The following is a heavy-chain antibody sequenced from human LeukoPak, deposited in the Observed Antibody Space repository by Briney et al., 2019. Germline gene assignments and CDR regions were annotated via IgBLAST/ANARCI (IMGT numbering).Heavy chain of an antibody. CDR1: GGTFSSYA. Sequence: ASVKVSCKASGGTFSSYAISWVRQAPGQGLEWMGGIIPIFGTANYAQKFQGRVTITTDECTSTTYMELSSLRSEDTAVYYCARSLRGRKYFDYWGQGTLVTVSS. D-gene: IGHD1-26*01. V-gene: IGHV1-69*05. CDR2: IIPIFGTA. J-gene: IGHJ4*02. CDR3: ARSLRGRKYFDY.